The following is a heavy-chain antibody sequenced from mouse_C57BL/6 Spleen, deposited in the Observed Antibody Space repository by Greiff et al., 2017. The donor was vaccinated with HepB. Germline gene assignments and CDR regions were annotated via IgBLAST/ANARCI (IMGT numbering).Heavy chain of an antibody. CDR2: INPYNGGT. Sequence: EVQLQQSGPVLVKPGASVKMSCKASGYTFTDYYMNWVKQSHGKSLEWIGVINPYNGGTSYNQKFKGKATLTVDKSSSPAYMELNSLTSEDSAVYYCASYDYDALYAMDYWGQGTSVTVSS. D-gene: IGHD2-4*01. CDR1: GYTFTDYY. J-gene: IGHJ4*01. V-gene: IGHV1-19*01. CDR3: ASYDYDALYAMDY.